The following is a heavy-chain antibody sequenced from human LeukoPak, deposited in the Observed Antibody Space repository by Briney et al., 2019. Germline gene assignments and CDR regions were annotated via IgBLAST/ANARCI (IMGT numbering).Heavy chain of an antibody. V-gene: IGHV4-30-4*08. CDR3: SRANDSSGISIDY. CDR1: GGSISSGDYY. J-gene: IGHJ4*02. D-gene: IGHD3-22*01. Sequence: SETLSLTCTVSGGSISSGDYYWSWIRQPPGKGLEWIGYIYYSGSTYYNPSLKSRVTISVDTSKNQFSLKLSSVTAADTAVYYCSRANDSSGISIDYWGQGTLVTVSS. CDR2: IYYSGST.